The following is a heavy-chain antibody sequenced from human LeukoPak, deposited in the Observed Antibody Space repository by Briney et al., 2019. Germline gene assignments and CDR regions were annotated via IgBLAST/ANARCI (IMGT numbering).Heavy chain of an antibody. J-gene: IGHJ5*02. CDR3: ASIYYDSSGYWFDP. CDR2: ISAYNGNT. Sequence: ASVKVSCKASGYTFTSYGISWVRQAPGQGLEWMGWISAYNGNTNYAQKLQGRVTMTTDTSTSTAYMELRSLRSDDTAVYYCASIYYDSSGYWFDPWGQGTLVTVSS. D-gene: IGHD3-22*01. V-gene: IGHV1-18*01. CDR1: GYTFTSYG.